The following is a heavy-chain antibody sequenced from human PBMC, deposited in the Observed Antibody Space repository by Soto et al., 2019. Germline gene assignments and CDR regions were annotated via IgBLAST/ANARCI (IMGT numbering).Heavy chain of an antibody. CDR3: AHTGTAAAGISYYYGMEV. D-gene: IGHD6-13*01. CDR2: IYWDDDK. V-gene: IGHV2-5*02. J-gene: IGHJ6*02. Sequence: SGPNAGEPTQTLTLTCTFSGFSISTSGVGVGWFRQPPGKALEWLALIYWDDDKRYSPSLKSRLTITKDTSKNQVVLTMTNMDPVDTATYYCAHTGTAAAGISYYYGMEVWGQGTTVTVSS. CDR1: GFSISTSGVG.